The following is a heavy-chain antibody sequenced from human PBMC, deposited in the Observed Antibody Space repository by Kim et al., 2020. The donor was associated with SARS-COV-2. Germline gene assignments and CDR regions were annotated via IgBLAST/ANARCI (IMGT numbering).Heavy chain of an antibody. CDR3: ASGITMVRVPQTGYYGMDV. Sequence: ASVKVSCKASGYTFTSYAMHWVRQAPGQRLEWMGWINAGNGNTKYSQKFQGRVTITRDTSASTAYMELSSLRSEDTAVYYCASGITMVRVPQTGYYGMDVWGQGTTVTVSS. V-gene: IGHV1-3*01. CDR1: GYTFTSYA. D-gene: IGHD3-10*01. CDR2: INAGNGNT. J-gene: IGHJ6*02.